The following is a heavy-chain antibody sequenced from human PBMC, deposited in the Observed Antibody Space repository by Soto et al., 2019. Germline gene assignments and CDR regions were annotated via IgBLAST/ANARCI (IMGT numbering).Heavy chain of an antibody. CDR3: ARNPATTGDFDY. D-gene: IGHD1-1*01. Sequence: QVQLVQSGAEVEKPGASVTVSCKASGYTFTSHDINWVRQATGQGLEWMGWMNPNSGDTGYAQQFQGRVTMTRDTAISTAYMELSSMRSEDTAVDYCARNPATTGDFDYWGQGTLVTVSS. CDR1: GYTFTSHD. J-gene: IGHJ4*02. V-gene: IGHV1-8*01. CDR2: MNPNSGDT.